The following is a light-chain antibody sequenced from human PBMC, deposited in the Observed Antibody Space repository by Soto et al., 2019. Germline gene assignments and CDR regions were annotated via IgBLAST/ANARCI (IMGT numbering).Light chain of an antibody. CDR1: QSISSY. V-gene: IGKV1-39*01. J-gene: IGKJ1*01. Sequence: DIKMTQSPSSLSATVGDRVTITCRASQSISSYLNWYQQKPGKAPKLLIYAASSLQSGVPSRYSGSGSGTEFTLTISNLQPDDFATYYCQQYESYSPWTFGQGTKVDI. CDR2: AAS. CDR3: QQYESYSPWT.